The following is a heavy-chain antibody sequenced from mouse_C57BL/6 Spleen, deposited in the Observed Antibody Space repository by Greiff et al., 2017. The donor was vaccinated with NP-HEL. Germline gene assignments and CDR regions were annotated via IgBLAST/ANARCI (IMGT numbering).Heavy chain of an antibody. CDR2: ISSGGSYT. Sequence: DVMLVESGGDLVKPGGSLKLSCAASGFTFSSYGMSWVRQTPDKRLEWVATISSGGSYTYYPDSVKGRFTISRDNAKNTLYLQMSSLKSEDTAMYYCARQGDYDPPFAYWGQGTLVTVSA. CDR3: ARQGDYDPPFAY. J-gene: IGHJ3*01. CDR1: GFTFSSYG. V-gene: IGHV5-6*02. D-gene: IGHD2-4*01.